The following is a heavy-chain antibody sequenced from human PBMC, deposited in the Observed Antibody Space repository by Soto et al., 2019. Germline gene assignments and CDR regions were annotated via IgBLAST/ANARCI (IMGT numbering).Heavy chain of an antibody. CDR1: GFTFSSYA. CDR3: AKAHYCSGGSCYGNFDY. Sequence: EVQLLESGGGLVQPGGSLRLSCAASGFTFSSYAMSWVRQAPGKGLEWVSAISGSGGSTYYADSVKGRFTISRDNSKNTLYLQMNSLRAEDTAVYYCAKAHYCSGGSCYGNFDYWGQGTLVTVSS. J-gene: IGHJ4*02. D-gene: IGHD2-15*01. V-gene: IGHV3-23*01. CDR2: ISGSGGST.